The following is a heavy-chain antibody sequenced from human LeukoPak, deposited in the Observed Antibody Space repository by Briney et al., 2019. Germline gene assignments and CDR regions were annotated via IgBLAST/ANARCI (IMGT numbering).Heavy chain of an antibody. Sequence: PGGSLRLSCAASGFTFSSYWMHWVRQAPGKGLVWVSRINSDGSSTSYADSVKGRFTISRDNAKNALYLQLNSLRAEDTAVYYCARDLPRGYSYGYYYYYGMDVWGQRTTVTVSS. CDR1: GFTFSSYW. V-gene: IGHV3-74*01. CDR2: INSDGSST. J-gene: IGHJ6*02. CDR3: ARDLPRGYSYGYYYYYGMDV. D-gene: IGHD5-18*01.